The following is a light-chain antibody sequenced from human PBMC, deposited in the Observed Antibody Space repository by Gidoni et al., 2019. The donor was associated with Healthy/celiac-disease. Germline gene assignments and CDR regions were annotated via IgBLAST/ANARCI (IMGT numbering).Light chain of an antibody. Sequence: VLTQSPATLYLSPGESATLSCRPSQSVSSSSLAWYQQKPGQAPRLLIYGASSRATGIPDRFSGSGSGTDFTLTISRLEPEDFAVYYCQQYGSSPLTFXGXTKVEIK. CDR2: GAS. CDR1: QSVSSSS. CDR3: QQYGSSPLT. J-gene: IGKJ4*01. V-gene: IGKV3-20*01.